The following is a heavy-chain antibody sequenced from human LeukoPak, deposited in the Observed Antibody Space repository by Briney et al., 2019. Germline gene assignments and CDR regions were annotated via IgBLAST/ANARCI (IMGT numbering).Heavy chain of an antibody. CDR2: IGSGGGAT. CDR3: ARRLVAAATRVFDY. V-gene: IGHV3-23*01. D-gene: IGHD2-15*01. J-gene: IGHJ4*02. Sequence: GGSLRLSCAASEFTFSTYAMSWVRQAPGKGLEWVSAIGSGGGATYYADSVKGLFTVSRDNSKNTLYLQMNSLRGEDTAVYYCARRLVAAATRVFDYWGQGTLVTVSS. CDR1: EFTFSTYA.